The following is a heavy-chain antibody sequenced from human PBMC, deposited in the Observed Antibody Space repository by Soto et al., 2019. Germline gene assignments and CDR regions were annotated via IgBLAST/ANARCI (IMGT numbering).Heavy chain of an antibody. CDR2: VYYRGRS. J-gene: IGHJ4*02. D-gene: IGHD2-8*01. Sequence: SETLSLTYTVSGGSVSNSNYYWGWIRQSPGKGLEWIGSVYYRGRSYSKSSVKSRVTISVDTSKNQFSLNLNSVTASDTAAYYCVSQRTSVLTQAYFDYWGPGALVTVSS. CDR3: VSQRTSVLTQAYFDY. V-gene: IGHV4-39*01. CDR1: GGSVSNSNYY.